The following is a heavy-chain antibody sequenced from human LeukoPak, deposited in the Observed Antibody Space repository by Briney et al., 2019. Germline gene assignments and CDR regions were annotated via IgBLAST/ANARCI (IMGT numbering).Heavy chain of an antibody. CDR2: ISPSGGST. CDR3: ARDLFTGYYFDY. Sequence: ASVKVSCKASGYTFTSYYMHWVRQAPGQGLEWMGIISPSGGSTSYAQKFQGRVTMTRDTSTSTVYMELSSLRSEDTAVYYCARDLFTGYYFDYWGQGTLVTVSS. J-gene: IGHJ4*02. V-gene: IGHV1-46*01. D-gene: IGHD1-14*01. CDR1: GYTFTSYY.